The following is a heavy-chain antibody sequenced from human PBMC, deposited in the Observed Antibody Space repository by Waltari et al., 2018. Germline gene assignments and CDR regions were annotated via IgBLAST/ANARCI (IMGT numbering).Heavy chain of an antibody. Sequence: EVQLVESGGGLVQPGGYLRLFCAASGFTFNNYYMSWARQAPGKGLEWVAKINQDETDKNYLDSVKGRFTISRDNTKNSLFLQMNSLRVEDTAVYYCAGAGLDWWGQGTLVTVSS. V-gene: IGHV3-7*04. J-gene: IGHJ4*02. CDR2: INQDETDK. CDR3: AGAGLDW. CDR1: GFTFNNYY.